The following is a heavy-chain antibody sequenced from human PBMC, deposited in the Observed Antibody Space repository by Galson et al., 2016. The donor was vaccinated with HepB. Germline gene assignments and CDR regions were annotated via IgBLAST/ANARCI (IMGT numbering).Heavy chain of an antibody. CDR3: AKGGPEGTGTLGA. Sequence: SLRLSCAASGFIFSDDWMHWVRQTVGRGPVYISHINEDGSETSYADSVKGRFTISRDNAKNTVSLQMNGLRVDDTAVYYCAKGGPEGTGTLGAWGQGTLVTVSS. D-gene: IGHD1-1*01. V-gene: IGHV3-74*01. CDR1: GFIFSDDW. J-gene: IGHJ5*02. CDR2: INEDGSET.